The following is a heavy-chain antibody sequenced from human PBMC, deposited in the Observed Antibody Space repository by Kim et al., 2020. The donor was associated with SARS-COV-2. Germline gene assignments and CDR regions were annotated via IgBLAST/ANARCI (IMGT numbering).Heavy chain of an antibody. CDR1: GFTFSNDW. Sequence: GGSLRLSCAASGFTFSNDWMSWVRQAPGKGLEWVGRIKSKTDGGTTDYAAPVKGRFTISRDDSQNTLYLQMNSLKTEDTAVYYWTTDWWLVPTLDYYYGIDVWGQGTTVTVSS. J-gene: IGHJ6*02. V-gene: IGHV3-15*01. CDR2: IKSKTDGGTT. CDR3: TTDWWLVPTLDYYYGIDV. D-gene: IGHD6-19*01.